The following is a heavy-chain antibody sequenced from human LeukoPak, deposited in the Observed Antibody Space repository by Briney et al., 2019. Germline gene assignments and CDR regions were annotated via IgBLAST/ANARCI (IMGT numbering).Heavy chain of an antibody. CDR3: ARDGGFGGPGGDNWFDS. Sequence: GGSLRLSCAASGFTVSAKYMSWVRQGPGKGLDWISSIYSDGGTNYADSVKGRFTISRDNSKNTLYLQMKSLRPEDTAVYYCARDGGFGGPGGDNWFDSWGQGALVTVSS. CDR1: GFTVSAKY. D-gene: IGHD3-16*01. V-gene: IGHV3-66*02. J-gene: IGHJ5*01. CDR2: IYSDGGT.